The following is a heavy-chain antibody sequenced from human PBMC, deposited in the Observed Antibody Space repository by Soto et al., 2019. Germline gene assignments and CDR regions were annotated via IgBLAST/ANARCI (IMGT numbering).Heavy chain of an antibody. D-gene: IGHD6-13*01. V-gene: IGHV5-51*01. J-gene: IGHJ4*02. CDR2: IYPGDSDT. CDR3: ARKDIAGNSVDF. CDR1: GDSCTTYW. Sequence: ESLKISFKAAGDSCTTYWIGWVRQMPGKGLEWMGIIYPGDSDTRYSPSFQGQVTISADKSISTAYLQWSSLKASDSAMFYCARKDIAGNSVDFWGQGTLVTVSS.